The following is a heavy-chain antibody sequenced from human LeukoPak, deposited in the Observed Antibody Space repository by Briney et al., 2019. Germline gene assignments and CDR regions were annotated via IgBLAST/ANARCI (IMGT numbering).Heavy chain of an antibody. V-gene: IGHV3-23*01. CDR1: GFTFGTYG. CDR3: ARELVSLGTGYFDL. CDR2: ITGSSTWA. J-gene: IGHJ2*01. Sequence: GSLRLSCEASGFTFGTYGMTWVRQAPGKGLEWVSGITGSSTWAYYADSVRGRFTISRDNSKNTLHLQMNNLTADDTAIYYCARELVSLGTGYFDLWGRGTLVTVSS. D-gene: IGHD7-27*01.